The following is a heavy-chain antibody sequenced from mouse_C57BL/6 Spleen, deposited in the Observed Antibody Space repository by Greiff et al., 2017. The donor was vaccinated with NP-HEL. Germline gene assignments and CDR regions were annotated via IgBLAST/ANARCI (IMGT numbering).Heavy chain of an antibody. V-gene: IGHV1-55*01. D-gene: IGHD1-1*01. J-gene: IGHJ1*03. CDR3: ARWGVVDSPWYFDV. Sequence: QVQLQQPGAELVKPGASVKMSCKASGYTFTSYWITWVKQRPGQGLEWIGDIYPGSGSTNYNEKFTSKATLTVDTSSSTAYMQLSSLTSEDSAVYYCARWGVVDSPWYFDVWGTGTTVTVSS. CDR2: IYPGSGST. CDR1: GYTFTSYW.